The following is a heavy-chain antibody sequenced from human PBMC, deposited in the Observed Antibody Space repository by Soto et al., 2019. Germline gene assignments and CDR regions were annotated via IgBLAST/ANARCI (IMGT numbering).Heavy chain of an antibody. CDR3: ARDPIAALLYYMDV. Sequence: GGSLRLSCEASGFTFSGYSFDWVRQAPGKGLEWISYINSNSSNMYYADSVKGRFTISRDNAKNSLYLQMNSLRAEDTAVYYCARDPIAALLYYMDVWGKGTTVTVSS. J-gene: IGHJ6*03. CDR1: GFTFSGYS. D-gene: IGHD6-6*01. V-gene: IGHV3-21*01. CDR2: INSNSSNM.